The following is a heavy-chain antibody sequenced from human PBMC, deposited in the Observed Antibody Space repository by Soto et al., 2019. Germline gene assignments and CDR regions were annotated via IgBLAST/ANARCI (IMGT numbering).Heavy chain of an antibody. J-gene: IGHJ4*02. CDR1: GFPLSGGGTG. CDR2: IYWNDDR. D-gene: IGHD3-22*01. Sequence: QITLKESGPTLAKPTQTLTLTCTFSGFPLSGGGTGVGWFRQSPGKALAWVSPIYWNDDRRYSPSLKTRVTITKDTSKSPVDVTMTNIGPVDTATYYCAHRRDIDRSGSVRWGQGIMVTVSS. CDR3: AHRRDIDRSGSVR. V-gene: IGHV2-5*01.